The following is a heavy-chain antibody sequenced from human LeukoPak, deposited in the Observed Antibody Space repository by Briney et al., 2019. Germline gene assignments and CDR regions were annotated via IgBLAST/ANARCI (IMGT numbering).Heavy chain of an antibody. CDR3: VKDHGWLLYS. V-gene: IGHV3-23*01. CDR2: INGGTT. CDR1: GIIFSSDA. D-gene: IGHD3-9*01. Sequence: GGSLRLSCAASGIIFSSDAMTWVRQAPGKGLEWVSSINGGTTLYAAAVEGRFTISRDNAKNTLYLQMNSLRADDTAVYYCVKDHGWLLYSWGQGTLVTVSS. J-gene: IGHJ4*02.